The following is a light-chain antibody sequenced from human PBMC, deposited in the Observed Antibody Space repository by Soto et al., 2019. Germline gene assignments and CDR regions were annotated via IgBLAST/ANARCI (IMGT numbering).Light chain of an antibody. Sequence: QSVLTQPPSVSGTPGQRVSISCTGTSSNLGAGYDVHWYQQLPGAAPRLLIFGNNNRPSGVPDRFSGSKSGTSASLAITGLPAEDEGIYHCQSYDGSMATAVFGAGTKLTVL. CDR1: SSNLGAGYD. CDR2: GNN. CDR3: QSYDGSMATAV. V-gene: IGLV1-40*01. J-gene: IGLJ2*01.